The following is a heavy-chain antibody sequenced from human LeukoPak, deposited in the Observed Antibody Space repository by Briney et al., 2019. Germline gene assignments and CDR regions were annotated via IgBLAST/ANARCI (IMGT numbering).Heavy chain of an antibody. CDR3: ARDGTGSNSGWYIH. D-gene: IGHD6-19*01. CDR1: GFTFSSHD. Sequence: GGSLRLSRAASGFTFSSHDMHWVRQAPGKGLEWVAVIWYDGSNKYYADSVKGRFTISRDNSKNTLYLQMNSLRAEDTAVYYCARDGTGSNSGWYIHWGQGALVTVSS. CDR2: IWYDGSNK. J-gene: IGHJ4*02. V-gene: IGHV3-33*01.